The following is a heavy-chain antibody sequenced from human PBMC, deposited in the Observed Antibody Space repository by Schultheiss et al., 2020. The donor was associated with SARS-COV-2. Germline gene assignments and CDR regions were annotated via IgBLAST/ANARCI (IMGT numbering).Heavy chain of an antibody. CDR3: AREGIVATIMLDY. D-gene: IGHD5-12*01. J-gene: IGHJ4*02. CDR2: TYYKSKWYT. Sequence: SETLSLTCAISGDTISRGSAAWNWIRQSPSRGLEWLGRTYYKSKWYTDYAVSVKSRITINPDTSKNQFSLQLSSVTPEDTAVYYCAREGIVATIMLDYWGQGTLVTVSS. V-gene: IGHV6-1*01. CDR1: GDTISRGSAA.